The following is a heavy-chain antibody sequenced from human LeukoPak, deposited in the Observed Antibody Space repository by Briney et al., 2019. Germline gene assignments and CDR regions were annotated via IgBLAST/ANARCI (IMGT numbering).Heavy chain of an antibody. CDR3: ARATTVVTLLFDY. V-gene: IGHV1-69*06. J-gene: IGHJ4*02. CDR1: GGTFSSYA. Sequence: SVKVSCKASGGTFSSYAISWVRQAPGQGLEWMGGIIPIFGTANYAQKFQGRVTITADKSTSTAYMELSSLRSEDTAVYYCARATTVVTLLFDYWGQGTLVTVSS. D-gene: IGHD4-23*01. CDR2: IIPIFGTA.